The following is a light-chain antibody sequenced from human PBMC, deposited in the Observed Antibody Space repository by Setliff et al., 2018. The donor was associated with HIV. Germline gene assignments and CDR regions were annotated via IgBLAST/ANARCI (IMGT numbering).Light chain of an antibody. V-gene: IGLV7-46*01. CDR2: DTN. CDR3: MLSCSHACWM. CDR1: TGAVTSGHY. Sequence: QAVVTQEPSLTVSPGGTVTLTCGSSTGAVTSGHYPYWFQQKPGQAPRTLIYDTNNKHSWTPARFSGSLLGGKAALTLSGAQPEDEADYYCMLSCSHACWMFGGGTK. J-gene: IGLJ3*02.